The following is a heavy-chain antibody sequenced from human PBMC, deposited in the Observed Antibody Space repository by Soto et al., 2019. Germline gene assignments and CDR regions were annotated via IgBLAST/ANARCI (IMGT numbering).Heavy chain of an antibody. CDR3: AREDEYCTITGCSQWFDP. Sequence: ASVKVSFKASVDTCTSYDISCVVRAPVQGREGMGGINNYNGNPNYAQKFQGRVTMTTDTSTSTAYMEMKSLRSEDSTVYYCAREDEYCTITGCSQWFDPWGQGTLVTVSS. CDR1: VDTCTSYD. J-gene: IGHJ5*02. V-gene: IGHV1-18*04. CDR2: INNYNGNP. D-gene: IGHD2-2*01.